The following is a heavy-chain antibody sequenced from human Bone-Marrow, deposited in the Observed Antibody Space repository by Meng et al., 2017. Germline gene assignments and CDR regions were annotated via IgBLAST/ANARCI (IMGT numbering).Heavy chain of an antibody. D-gene: IGHD6-13*01. CDR3: ARDRQRIAAAGTLRGWFDP. J-gene: IGHJ5*02. Sequence: ASVKVSCKASGYTFTSYGISWVRQAPGQGLEWMGWISAYNGNTNYAQKLQGRVTMTTDTSKSTAYMELRSLRSDDTAVYYCARDRQRIAAAGTLRGWFDPWGQGTLVTVSS. V-gene: IGHV1-18*01. CDR2: ISAYNGNT. CDR1: GYTFTSYG.